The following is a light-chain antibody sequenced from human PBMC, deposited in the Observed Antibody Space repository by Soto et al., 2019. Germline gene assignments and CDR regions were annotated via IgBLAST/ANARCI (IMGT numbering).Light chain of an antibody. CDR1: QSVSSY. CDR3: QQRSDWPPV. V-gene: IGKV3-11*01. J-gene: IGKJ2*01. CDR2: DAS. Sequence: EIVLTQSPATLSLSPGERATLSCRASQSVSSYLAWYQQRPGQPPRLLIYDASNRATGIPARFSGSGSGTDFTLTISSLEPEDFAVYYCQQRSDWPPVFGQGTKLES.